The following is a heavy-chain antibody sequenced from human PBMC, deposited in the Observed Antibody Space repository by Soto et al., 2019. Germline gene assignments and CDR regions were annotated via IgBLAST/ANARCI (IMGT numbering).Heavy chain of an antibody. CDR2: ISYDGSNK. D-gene: IGHD4-17*01. CDR3: AKVRYPGDYLPLTFDP. J-gene: IGHJ5*02. V-gene: IGHV3-30*18. CDR1: GFTFSSYG. Sequence: QVQLVEAGGGVVQPGRSLRLSCAASGFTFSSYGMHWVRQAPGKGLEWVAVISYDGSNKYYADSVKGRFTISRDNSKNTLYLQMNSVRAEDTAVYYCAKVRYPGDYLPLTFDPWGQGTMVTVSS.